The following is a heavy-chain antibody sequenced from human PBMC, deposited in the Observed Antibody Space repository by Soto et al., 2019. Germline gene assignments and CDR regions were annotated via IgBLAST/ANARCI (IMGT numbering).Heavy chain of an antibody. V-gene: IGHV3-23*01. CDR1: GFTFSSYA. CDR2: ISGGGGST. Sequence: PGGSLRLSCAASGFTFSSYAMSWVRQAPGKGPEWVSAISGGGGSTYYADSVKGRFTLSRDNSKNTLYLQMNSLRAEDAALYYCAKDRAYDSSGYYHGPFDYWGQGTLVTVSS. CDR3: AKDRAYDSSGYYHGPFDY. J-gene: IGHJ4*02. D-gene: IGHD3-22*01.